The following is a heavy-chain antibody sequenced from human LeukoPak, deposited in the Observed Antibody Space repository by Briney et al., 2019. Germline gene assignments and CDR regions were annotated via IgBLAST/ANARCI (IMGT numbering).Heavy chain of an antibody. CDR1: GYTFTRYA. V-gene: IGHV1-3*01. CDR2: INAGNGNT. D-gene: IGHD3-16*01. CDR3: ARWGLGVTIDY. J-gene: IGHJ4*02. Sequence: ASVKVSCKASGYTFTRYAMHWVRQAPGQRLEWMGWINAGNGNTKYSQKFQGRVTITRDTSASTAYMELSSLRSEDTAVYYCARWGLGVTIDYWGQGTLVTVSS.